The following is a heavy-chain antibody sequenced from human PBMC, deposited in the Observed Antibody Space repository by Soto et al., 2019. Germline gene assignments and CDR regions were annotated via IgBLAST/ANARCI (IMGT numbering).Heavy chain of an antibody. CDR3: VKGYWKGDV. CDR1: GFTFSTYA. CDR2: ISGSGGSI. V-gene: IGHV3-23*01. J-gene: IGHJ6*02. Sequence: EVQLLESGGGLVQPGGSLRLSCAASGFTFSTYAMNGVRQAPGNGLEWVSAISGSGGSIHYADSVKGRFTISRDNSKNTLYLQRNSLRDEDTAVYHCVKGYWKGDVWGQGTTVTVSS. D-gene: IGHD1-1*01.